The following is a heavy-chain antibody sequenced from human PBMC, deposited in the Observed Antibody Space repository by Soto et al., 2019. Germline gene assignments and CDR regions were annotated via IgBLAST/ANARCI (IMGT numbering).Heavy chain of an antibody. D-gene: IGHD3-22*01. CDR1: GGSVNSYGYY. Sequence: SETLSRTYTVSGGSVNSYGYYWTWIRQAAGKGLEWIGSMYYSGDTYHNPSLKSRVSLSVDKYKDQFSLDLTYVTAADTAVYLCVGNYDSTFEHWGRGTLVTVSS. V-gene: IGHV4-30-4*01. CDR2: MYYSGDT. CDR3: VGNYDSTFEH. J-gene: IGHJ4*02.